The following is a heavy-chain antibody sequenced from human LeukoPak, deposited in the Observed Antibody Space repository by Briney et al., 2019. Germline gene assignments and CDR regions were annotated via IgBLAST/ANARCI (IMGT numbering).Heavy chain of an antibody. CDR3: ARDRGSGSGWLRG. CDR2: INPNSGGT. J-gene: IGHJ4*02. D-gene: IGHD6-19*01. CDR1: GYTFTSYY. Sequence: GASVKVSCKASGYTFTSYYMHWVRQAPGQGLEWMGWINPNSGGTNYAQKFQGRVTMTRDTSISTAYMELSRLRSDDTAVYYCARDRGSGSGWLRGWGQGTLVTVSS. V-gene: IGHV1-2*02.